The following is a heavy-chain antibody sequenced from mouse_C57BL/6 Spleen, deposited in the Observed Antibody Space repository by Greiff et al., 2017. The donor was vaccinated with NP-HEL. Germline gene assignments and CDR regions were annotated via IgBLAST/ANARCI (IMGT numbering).Heavy chain of an antibody. CDR1: GYSFTGYF. Sequence: VQLKESGPELVKPGDSVKISCKASGYSFTGYFMNWVMQSHGKSLEWIGRINPYNGDTFYNQKFKGKATLTVDKSSSTAHMELRSLTSEDSAVYYCARKAYDGFFFDYWGQGTTLTVSS. D-gene: IGHD2-3*01. CDR2: INPYNGDT. CDR3: ARKAYDGFFFDY. J-gene: IGHJ2*01. V-gene: IGHV1-20*01.